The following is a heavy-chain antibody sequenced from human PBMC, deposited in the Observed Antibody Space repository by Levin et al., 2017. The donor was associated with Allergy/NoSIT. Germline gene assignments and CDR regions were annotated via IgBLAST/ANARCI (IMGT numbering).Heavy chain of an antibody. CDR1: GYSFSNYA. V-gene: IGHV1-18*01. Sequence: ASVKVSCKTSGYSFSNYAINWVRQAPGQGLEWMGWITIYNGNTRYGKEFQDRVTMSADKSTRTVYMELRTLTSDDTAVYFCARDRTEYSASHDAFDFWVQGTEVIVSS. CDR3: ARDRTEYSASHDAFDF. J-gene: IGHJ3*01. CDR2: ITIYNGNT. D-gene: IGHD2/OR15-2a*01.